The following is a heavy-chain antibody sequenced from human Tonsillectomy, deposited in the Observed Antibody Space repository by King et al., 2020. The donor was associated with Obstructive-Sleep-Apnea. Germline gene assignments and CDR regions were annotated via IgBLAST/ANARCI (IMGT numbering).Heavy chain of an antibody. CDR3: AGGVVVVVAATQDPYWYFDL. Sequence: QLVQSGAEVKKPGSSVKVSCKASGGTFSSYAISWVRQAPGQGLEWMGGIIPILGIANYAQKFHGRVTITADKSTSTAYMELSSLRSEDTAVYYCAGGVVVVVAATQDPYWYFDLWGRGTLVTVSS. D-gene: IGHD2-15*01. V-gene: IGHV1-69*10. J-gene: IGHJ2*01. CDR1: GGTFSSYA. CDR2: IIPILGIA.